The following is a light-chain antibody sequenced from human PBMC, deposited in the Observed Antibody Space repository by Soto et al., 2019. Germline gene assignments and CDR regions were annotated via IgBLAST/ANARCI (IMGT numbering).Light chain of an antibody. CDR2: GAS. J-gene: IGKJ1*01. CDR3: QQYNHWPLM. V-gene: IGKV3-15*01. CDR1: QNMASFY. Sequence: EIVLTQSPCTLSLSPGERATLSCRASQNMASFYLAWYQHKSGQAPRLLIYGASTRATGIPARFSGSGSGTEFTLTISSLQSEDFAVYYCQQYNHWPLMFGQGTKVDIK.